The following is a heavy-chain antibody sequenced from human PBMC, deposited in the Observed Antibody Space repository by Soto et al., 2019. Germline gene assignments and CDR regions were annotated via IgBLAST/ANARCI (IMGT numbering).Heavy chain of an antibody. V-gene: IGHV1-2*04. CDR1: GYTFTGYY. Sequence: ASVKVSCKASGYTFTGYYMHWVRQAPGQGLEWMGWINPNSGGTNYAQKFQGWVTMTRDTSISTAYMELSRLRSDDTAVYYCARERIAAAGTSYYYYGMDVWGQGTTVTVSS. J-gene: IGHJ6*02. CDR2: INPNSGGT. CDR3: ARERIAAAGTSYYYYGMDV. D-gene: IGHD6-13*01.